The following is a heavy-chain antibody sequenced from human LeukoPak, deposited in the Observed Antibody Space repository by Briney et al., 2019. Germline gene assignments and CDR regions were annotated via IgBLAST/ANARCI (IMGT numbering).Heavy chain of an antibody. D-gene: IGHD3-10*01. Sequence: PSETLSLTCAVYGGSFSGYYWSWIRQPPGKGLEWIGEINHSGSTNYNPSLKSRVTISVDTSKNQFSLKLSSVTAADTAVYYCARENYYGSGSDYWGQGTLVTVAS. V-gene: IGHV4-34*01. CDR2: INHSGST. CDR3: ARENYYGSGSDY. CDR1: GGSFSGYY. J-gene: IGHJ4*02.